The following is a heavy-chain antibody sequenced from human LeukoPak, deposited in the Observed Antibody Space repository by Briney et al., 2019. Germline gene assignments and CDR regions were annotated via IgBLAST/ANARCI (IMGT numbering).Heavy chain of an antibody. D-gene: IGHD4-17*01. CDR3: ARLPYGANYFDP. V-gene: IGHV1-18*04. CDR2: ISVSNGDT. Sequence: ASVKVSSTASGYTFTSSGVTWVRQAPGQGLEWMGWISVSNGDTKYAQKFQGRLTMTTDTSTNSAYMELRSLRSDDTAVYYCARLPYGANYFDPWGQGTLVTVSS. J-gene: IGHJ5*02. CDR1: GYTFTSSG.